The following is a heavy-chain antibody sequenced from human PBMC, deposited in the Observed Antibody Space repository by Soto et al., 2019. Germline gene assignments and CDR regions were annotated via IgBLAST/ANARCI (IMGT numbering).Heavy chain of an antibody. V-gene: IGHV3-33*01. J-gene: IGHJ6*02. CDR1: EFTFSSYG. CDR3: ARDRDYASSGYYSTGGMDV. CDR2: IWYDGSNK. D-gene: IGHD3-22*01. Sequence: QVQLVESGGGVVQPGRSLRLSCAASEFTFSSYGMHWVRQAPGKGLEWVAVIWYDGSNKYYADSVKGRFTISRDNSKNTLYLRMNSLRAEDTAVYYCARDRDYASSGYYSTGGMDVWGQGTTVTFSS.